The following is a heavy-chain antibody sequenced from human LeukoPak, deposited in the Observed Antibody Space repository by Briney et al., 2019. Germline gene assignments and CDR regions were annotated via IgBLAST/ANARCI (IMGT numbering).Heavy chain of an antibody. Sequence: PSETLSLTCAVSGGSISTTNWWTWVRQPPGGGLEWIGEVHLNGRTHYSPSLESRVTMSVDMSENHVSLQLPSVTAADTAVYYCAREGGFYRPLDYSGPGTLVIVSA. CDR1: GGSISTTNW. J-gene: IGHJ4*02. CDR2: VHLNGRT. V-gene: IGHV4-4*02. D-gene: IGHD2/OR15-2a*01. CDR3: AREGGFYRPLDY.